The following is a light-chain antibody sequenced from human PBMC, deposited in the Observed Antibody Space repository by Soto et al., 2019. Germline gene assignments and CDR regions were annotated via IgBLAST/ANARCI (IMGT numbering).Light chain of an antibody. CDR2: KAS. CDR1: QNISTW. Sequence: DIQMTQSPATLSASVGDRVTITCRASQNISTWLAWYQQKPGKAPQLMIYKASSLEYGVPSRFTGSASGTEFTLTISSLQPDDFAAYYCKQYEQYPRSFCGGIKVDI. J-gene: IGKJ4*01. CDR3: KQYEQYPRS. V-gene: IGKV1-5*03.